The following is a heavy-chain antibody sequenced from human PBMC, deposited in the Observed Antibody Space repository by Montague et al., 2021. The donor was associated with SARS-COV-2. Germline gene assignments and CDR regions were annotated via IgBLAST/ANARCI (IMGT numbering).Heavy chain of an antibody. V-gene: IGHV4-39*01. CDR3: ARFDYSWNYYGTDV. D-gene: IGHD1-26*01. CDR2: ISSGGTT. CDR1: GDSFTDICHY. J-gene: IGHJ3*01. Sequence: SETLSLTCTVSGDSFTDICHYWGWIRQSSGKDLDWIGTISSGGTTYYNPSLKSRVAVSLDTSRNGFFLYLIFANAADMALYYCARFDYSWNYYGTDVWGRGSMVTVSS.